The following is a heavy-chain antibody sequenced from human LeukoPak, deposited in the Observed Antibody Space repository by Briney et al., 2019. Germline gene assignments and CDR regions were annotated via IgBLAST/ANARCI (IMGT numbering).Heavy chain of an antibody. J-gene: IGHJ3*02. D-gene: IGHD3-22*01. CDR2: ISWNSGSI. CDR1: AFTFDDYA. Sequence: GRSLRLSCAASAFTFDDYAMHRVRQAPREGLERVSGISWNSGSIGYADSVKGRFTISRDNAKNSLYLQMNSLRAEDTALYYCAKDKDSSGYYPDAFDIWGQGTMVTVSS. CDR3: AKDKDSSGYYPDAFDI. V-gene: IGHV3-9*01.